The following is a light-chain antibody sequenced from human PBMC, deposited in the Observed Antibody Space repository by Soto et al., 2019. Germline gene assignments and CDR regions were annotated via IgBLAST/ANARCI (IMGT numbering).Light chain of an antibody. V-gene: IGKV3-20*01. CDR2: GAS. CDR1: RSVSSRY. J-gene: IGKJ2*01. CDR3: HQYGYSPNT. Sequence: EIVLTQSPGTLSLSPGKRATLSCRASRSVSSRYLAWYQQKPGQAPRLLIYGASSRATGIPDRFSGSGSGTDFTLTITGLEPEDFAVYHCHQYGYSPNTFGQGTKLEI.